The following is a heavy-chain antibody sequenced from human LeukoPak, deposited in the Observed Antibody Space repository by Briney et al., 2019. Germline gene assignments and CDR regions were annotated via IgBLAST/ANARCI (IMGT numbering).Heavy chain of an antibody. CDR2: INPSGGST. CDR1: GYTFTSYY. Sequence: ASVTVSCKASGYTFTSYYMHWVRQAPGQGLEWMGIINPSGGSTNYAQKFQGRVTMTRDTSTSTVYMELSSLRSEDTAVYYCARSYYDSSGYRSFDYWGQGTLVTVSS. CDR3: ARSYYDSSGYRSFDY. V-gene: IGHV1-46*01. D-gene: IGHD3-22*01. J-gene: IGHJ4*02.